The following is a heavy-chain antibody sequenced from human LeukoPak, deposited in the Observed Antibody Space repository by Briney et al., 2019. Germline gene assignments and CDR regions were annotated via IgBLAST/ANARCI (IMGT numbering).Heavy chain of an antibody. CDR1: GFTFSSYA. D-gene: IGHD1-14*01. CDR2: ISGSGGST. J-gene: IGHJ4*02. CDR3: AKVTGSRGSCYFFDY. Sequence: GGSLRLSCAASGFTFSSYAMNWVRQGPGKGLEWVSAISGSGGSTYYADSVKGRFTISRDNSKNTLYLQMNSLRAEDTPVYYCAKVTGSRGSCYFFDYWGQGTLVSVSS. V-gene: IGHV3-23*01.